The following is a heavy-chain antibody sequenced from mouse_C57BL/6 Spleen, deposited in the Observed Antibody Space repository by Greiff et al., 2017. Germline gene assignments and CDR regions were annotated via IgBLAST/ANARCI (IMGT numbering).Heavy chain of an antibody. D-gene: IGHD1-1*01. CDR1: GFTFSSYA. Sequence: EVMLVESGEGLVKPGGSLKLSCAASGFTFSSYAMSWVRQTPEKRLEWVAYISSGGDYIYYADTVKGRFTISRDNARTTLYLQMSSLKSEDTAMYYCTREGWYYGSGPAWFAYWGQGTLVTVSA. J-gene: IGHJ3*01. CDR3: TREGWYYGSGPAWFAY. V-gene: IGHV5-9-1*02. CDR2: ISSGGDYI.